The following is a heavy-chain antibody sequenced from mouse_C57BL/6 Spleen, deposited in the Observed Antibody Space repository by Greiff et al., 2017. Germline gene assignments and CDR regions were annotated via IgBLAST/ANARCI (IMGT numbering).Heavy chain of an antibody. J-gene: IGHJ2*01. CDR2: IRNKANGYTT. V-gene: IGHV7-3*01. D-gene: IGHD1-1*01. CDR1: GFTFTDYY. Sequence: EVMLVESGGGLVQPGGSLSLSCEASGFTFTDYYMSWVRQPPGKALEWLGFIRNKANGYTTEHSASVTGRFTISQDNYQSILYLQMNALRAEDSATYNCARYPSPLYYGLDYWGQGTTLTVSS. CDR3: ARYPSPLYYGLDY.